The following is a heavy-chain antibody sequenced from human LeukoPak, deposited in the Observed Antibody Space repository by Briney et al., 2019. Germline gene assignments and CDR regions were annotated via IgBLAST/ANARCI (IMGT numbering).Heavy chain of an antibody. Sequence: SETLSLTCTVSGGSINTPNYYWGWIRQTPGKGLEWIGYVDHTGSTKFNPSLNGRVSISRDTSNNFFSLRLRSVTAADTAVYFCARGCVSSSTWYSTYYYFFYMDFWGKGATVTVSS. CDR3: ARGCVSSSTWYSTYYYFFYMDF. D-gene: IGHD4-11*01. V-gene: IGHV4-61*03. J-gene: IGHJ6*03. CDR1: GGSINTPNYY. CDR2: VDHTGST.